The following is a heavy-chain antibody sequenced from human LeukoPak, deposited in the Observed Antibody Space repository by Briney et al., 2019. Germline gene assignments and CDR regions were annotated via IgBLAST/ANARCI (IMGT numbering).Heavy chain of an antibody. D-gene: IGHD3-9*01. J-gene: IGHJ6*03. CDR3: AKFSEDFDWLLFSYYYYMDV. V-gene: IGHV3-23*01. CDR2: ISGSGGST. CDR1: GFTFSSYE. Sequence: GGSLRLSCAASGFTFSSYEMNWVRQAPGKGLEWVSAISGSGGSTYYADSVKGRFTISRDNSKNTLYLQMNSLRAEDTAVYYCAKFSEDFDWLLFSYYYYMDVWGKGTTVTISS.